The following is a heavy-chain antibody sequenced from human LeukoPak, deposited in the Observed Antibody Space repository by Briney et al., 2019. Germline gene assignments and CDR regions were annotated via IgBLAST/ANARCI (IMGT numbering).Heavy chain of an antibody. V-gene: IGHV4-38-2*02. CDR2: IYHSGST. CDR1: GYSISSGYY. J-gene: IGHJ5*02. CDR3: ARGDGWYNWFDP. D-gene: IGHD6-19*01. Sequence: SETLSLTCTVSGYSISSGYYWGWIRQPPGKGLEWIGSIYHSGSTYYNPSLKSRVTISVDTSKNQFSLKLSSVTAADTAVYYCARGDGWYNWFDPWGQGTLVTVSS.